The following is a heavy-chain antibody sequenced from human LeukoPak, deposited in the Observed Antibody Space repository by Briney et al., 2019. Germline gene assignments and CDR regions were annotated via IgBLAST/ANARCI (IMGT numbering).Heavy chain of an antibody. Sequence: PGGSLRLSCAASGFTFSSFEMNWVRQAPGRGLEWVSYISDSGSTIFYADSVKGRFTISRDNAKNSLFLQMNSLRAEETALYFWARAAMTAFDIWGQGTMVTVSS. CDR3: ARAAMTAFDI. CDR2: ISDSGSTI. CDR1: GFTFSSFE. J-gene: IGHJ3*02. V-gene: IGHV3-48*03.